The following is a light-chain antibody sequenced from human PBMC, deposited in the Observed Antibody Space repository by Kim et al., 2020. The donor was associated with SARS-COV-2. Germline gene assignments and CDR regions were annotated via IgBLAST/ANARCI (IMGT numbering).Light chain of an antibody. V-gene: IGKV1-39*01. CDR1: QRIDNC. Sequence: AFVGNRIIINCRARQRIDNCLNWYQQKPGKAPTLIIFSSFNLKSGVSSRFSGSGSGTEFTLIINSLQPEDSATYFCQESYTVRPTFGPGTKVDIK. CDR3: QESYTVRPT. CDR2: SSF. J-gene: IGKJ1*01.